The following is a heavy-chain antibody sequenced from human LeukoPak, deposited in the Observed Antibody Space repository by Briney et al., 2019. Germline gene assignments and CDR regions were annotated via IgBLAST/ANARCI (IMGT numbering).Heavy chain of an antibody. V-gene: IGHV3-48*02. CDR1: GFTFSSYS. J-gene: IGHJ3*02. D-gene: IGHD3-10*01. Sequence: GGSPRLSCAASGFTFSSYSMNWVRQAPGKGLEWISYISGSGSVSYYEDSVKGRFTISRDNAKNSLYLQMNSLRDEDAALYYCARDGGFGFLAAFDIWGQGTMVTVSS. CDR2: ISGSGSVS. CDR3: ARDGGFGFLAAFDI.